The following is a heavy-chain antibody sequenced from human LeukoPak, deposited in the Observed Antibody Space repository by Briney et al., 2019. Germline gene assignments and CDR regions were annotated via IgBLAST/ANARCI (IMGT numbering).Heavy chain of an antibody. J-gene: IGHJ5*02. CDR2: IFTSGST. D-gene: IGHD3-3*01. CDR1: GGSISSYY. V-gene: IGHV4-4*07. Sequence: SETLSLTCIAAGGSISSYYWTWIGQPAGEGLEWIGRIFTSGSTNYNPSLKMQVSMLVDTSRNQFSLKLSHVAAVDTAEYYCASVRYYDFWSSYYSRWFDTWGQGTMVTVSS. CDR3: ASVRYYDFWSSYYSRWFDT.